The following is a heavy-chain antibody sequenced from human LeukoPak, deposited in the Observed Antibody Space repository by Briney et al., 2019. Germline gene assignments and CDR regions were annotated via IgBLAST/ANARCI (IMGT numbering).Heavy chain of an antibody. Sequence: PGGSLRLSCAASGFTFSSYAMSWVRQAPGKGLEWVSAISGSGDSTYYGDSVKGRFTISRDNSKNTLYLQMNSLRAEDTAVYYCAREGDPWYYDSGSLTPNWFDPWGQGTLVTVSS. D-gene: IGHD3-10*01. CDR2: ISGSGDST. CDR1: GFTFSSYA. J-gene: IGHJ5*02. CDR3: AREGDPWYYDSGSLTPNWFDP. V-gene: IGHV3-23*01.